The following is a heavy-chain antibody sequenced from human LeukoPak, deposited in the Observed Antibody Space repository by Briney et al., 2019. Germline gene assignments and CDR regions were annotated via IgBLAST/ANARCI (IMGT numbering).Heavy chain of an antibody. V-gene: IGHV3-43*02. J-gene: IGHJ4*02. CDR1: GFTFDRFS. D-gene: IGHD4-23*01. Sequence: GGSLPLPCAASGFTFDRFSMHWVRQAPGKGLEWVSLISGDGFSTYYVASVKGRFTISRDNSKNSLYLQMKSLRTEDTALYYCGRDHVYGGAEYWGQGTLMAVCS. CDR3: GRDHVYGGAEY. CDR2: ISGDGFST.